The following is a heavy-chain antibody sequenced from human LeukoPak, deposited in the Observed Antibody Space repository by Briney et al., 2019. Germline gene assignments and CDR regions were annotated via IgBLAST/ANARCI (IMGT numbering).Heavy chain of an antibody. J-gene: IGHJ4*02. V-gene: IGHV3-21*06. Sequence: PGGSLRLSCAASGFTFSSYSMNWVRQAPGKGLEWVASISSSSDYIYYADSMKGRFTISRDNAKNSLYLQMNSLRAEDTAVYYCARDSSGFYDYVWGSYPYWGQGTLVTVSS. CDR1: GFTFSSYS. D-gene: IGHD3-16*02. CDR3: ARDSSGFYDYVWGSYPY. CDR2: ISSSSDYI.